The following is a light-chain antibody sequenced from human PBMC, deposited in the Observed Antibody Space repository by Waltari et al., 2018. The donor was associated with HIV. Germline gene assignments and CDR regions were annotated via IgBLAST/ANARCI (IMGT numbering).Light chain of an antibody. V-gene: IGKV1-39*01. CDR3: QQSYSTPRT. CDR1: QSIGTS. Sequence: DIQMTQSPSSLSASVGDRVTITCRASQSIGTSLNWYQQRPGKAPELLIYAASGLQSGVPSRFSGNGSGTDFILTVSSLQAEDFATYYCQQSYSTPRTFGQGTRVEIK. CDR2: AAS. J-gene: IGKJ1*01.